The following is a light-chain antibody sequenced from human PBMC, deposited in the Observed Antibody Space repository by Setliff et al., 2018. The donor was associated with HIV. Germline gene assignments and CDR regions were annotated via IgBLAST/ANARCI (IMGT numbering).Light chain of an antibody. CDR1: SSNIGAGYD. CDR3: QSYDIRLSGSTV. V-gene: IGLV1-40*01. J-gene: IGLJ1*01. Sequence: QSALTQPPSVSGAPGQRVTISCTGSSSNIGAGYDVHWYQQLPGTAPKLLIYGNINRPSGVPDRFSGSKSGTSASLAITGLQAEDEADYYCQSYDIRLSGSTVFGAGTKVTVL. CDR2: GNI.